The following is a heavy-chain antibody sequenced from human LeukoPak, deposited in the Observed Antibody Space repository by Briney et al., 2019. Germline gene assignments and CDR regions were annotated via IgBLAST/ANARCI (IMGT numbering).Heavy chain of an antibody. CDR3: ATYYNSAVRFDS. CDR2: IKQDGSEK. CDR1: GFTFSTSW. D-gene: IGHD1-26*01. J-gene: IGHJ4*02. Sequence: GGSLRLSCAASGFTFSTSWMIWVRQAPGKGLEWVANIKQDGSEKYYVDSVEGRFTISRDNAKNLLYLQMASLRVEDTAVYYCATYYNSAVRFDSWGQGTLVTVSS. V-gene: IGHV3-7*01.